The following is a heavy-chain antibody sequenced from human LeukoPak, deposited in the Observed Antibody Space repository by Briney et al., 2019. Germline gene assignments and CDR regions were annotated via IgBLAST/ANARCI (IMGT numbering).Heavy chain of an antibody. V-gene: IGHV3-15*01. CDR2: IKSKTDGGTT. J-gene: IGHJ4*02. D-gene: IGHD6-13*01. CDR1: GFTFSNAY. Sequence: PGGSLRLSCAASGFTFSNAYMSWVRQAPGKGLEWVGRIKSKTDGGTTDYAAPVKGRFTISRDDSKNTLYLQMNSLKTEDTAVYYCTTDAGYNSRWSNYWGQGTLVTVSS. CDR3: TTDAGYNSRWSNY.